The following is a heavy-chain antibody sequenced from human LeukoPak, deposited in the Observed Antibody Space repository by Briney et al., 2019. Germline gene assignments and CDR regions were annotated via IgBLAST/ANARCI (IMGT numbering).Heavy chain of an antibody. Sequence: GRSLRLSCTASGFTFGDYAMSWVRQAPGKGLEWVGFIRSKAYGGTTEYAASVKGRFTISRDDSKSIAYLQMNGLKTEDTAVYYCARSRRYSSSSGTFAFDIWGQGTMVTVSS. CDR1: GFTFGDYA. CDR3: ARSRRYSSSSGTFAFDI. J-gene: IGHJ3*02. V-gene: IGHV3-49*04. CDR2: IRSKAYGGTT. D-gene: IGHD6-6*01.